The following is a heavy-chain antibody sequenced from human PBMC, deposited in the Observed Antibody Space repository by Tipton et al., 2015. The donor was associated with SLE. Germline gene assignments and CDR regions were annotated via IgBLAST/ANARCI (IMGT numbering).Heavy chain of an antibody. J-gene: IGHJ4*02. Sequence: TLSLTCTVSGYSISSGYYWGWIRQPPGKGLEWIGSIYHSGSTYYNPSLKSRVTISVDTSKNHFSLKLSSVTAADTAVYYCARGKRHYDVLTGYYSKPHYFDFWGQGTVVAVSP. CDR1: GYSISSGYY. CDR3: ARGKRHYDVLTGYYSKPHYFDF. V-gene: IGHV4-38-2*02. CDR2: IYHSGST. D-gene: IGHD3-9*01.